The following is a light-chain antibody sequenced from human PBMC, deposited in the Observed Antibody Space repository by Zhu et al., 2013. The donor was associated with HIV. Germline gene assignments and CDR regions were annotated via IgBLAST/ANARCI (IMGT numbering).Light chain of an antibody. Sequence: EIVLTQSPVSLSLSPGERATLSCRASQSISNSLGWYQQRPGQAPRLLIFATSSRASDVPDRFSAGGSGTDFTLTISRLEPEDYAVYYCHQYSLSRTFGQGTRVDMK. CDR3: HQYSLSRT. CDR2: ATS. J-gene: IGKJ2*01. CDR1: QSISNS. V-gene: IGKV3-20*01.